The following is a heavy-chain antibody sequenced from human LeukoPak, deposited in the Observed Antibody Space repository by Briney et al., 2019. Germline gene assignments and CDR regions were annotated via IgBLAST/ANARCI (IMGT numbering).Heavy chain of an antibody. D-gene: IGHD3-9*01. J-gene: IGHJ6*02. CDR2: INHSGST. CDR3: AGTYYDILTGYHARDYYGMDV. V-gene: IGHV4-34*01. CDR1: GGSFSGYY. Sequence: SETLSLTCAVYGGSFSGYYWSWIRQPPGKGLEWIGEINHSGSTNYNPSLKSRVTISVDTSKNQFSLKLSSVTAADTAVYYCAGTYYDILTGYHARDYYGMDVWGQGTTVTVSS.